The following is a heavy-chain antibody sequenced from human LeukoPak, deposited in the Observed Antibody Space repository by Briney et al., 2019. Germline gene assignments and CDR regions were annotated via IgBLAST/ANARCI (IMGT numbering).Heavy chain of an antibody. Sequence: GGSLRLSCAASGFTFSSYSMNWVRQAPGKGLEWVSPISSSSSYIYYADTVKGRFTISRDNAKNSLYLQMNSLRAEDTAVYYCARGLGLSGYFDYWGQGTLVTVSS. D-gene: IGHD2/OR15-2a*01. CDR2: ISSSSSYI. CDR3: ARGLGLSGYFDY. V-gene: IGHV3-21*01. J-gene: IGHJ4*02. CDR1: GFTFSSYS.